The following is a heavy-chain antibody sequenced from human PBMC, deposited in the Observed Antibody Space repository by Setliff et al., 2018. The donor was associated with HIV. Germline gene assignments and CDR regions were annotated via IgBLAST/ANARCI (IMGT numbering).Heavy chain of an antibody. CDR1: GGSISSGSYY. CDR2: IYTSGST. J-gene: IGHJ6*02. V-gene: IGHV4-61*02. Sequence: KASETLSLTCTVSGGSISSGSYYWSWIRQPAGKGLGWIGRIYTSGSTNYNPSLKSRVTISVDTSKNQFSLKLSSVTAADTAVYYCARGLHLRITMVRGEYYGMDVWGQGTTVTVSS. CDR3: ARGLHLRITMVRGEYYGMDV. D-gene: IGHD3-10*01.